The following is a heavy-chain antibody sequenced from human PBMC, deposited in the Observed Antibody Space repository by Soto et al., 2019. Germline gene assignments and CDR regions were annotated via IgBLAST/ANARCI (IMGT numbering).Heavy chain of an antibody. CDR2: INAGNGNT. D-gene: IGHD2-15*01. CDR1: GYTFTSYA. V-gene: IGHV1-3*01. Sequence: QVQLVQSGAEVKKPGASVKVSCKASGYTFTSYAMHWVRQAPGQRLEWMGWINAGNGNTKYSQKFQGRVTITRDTSASTAYMDLSSLRSEDTTVYYWARVLGGGTDYWGQGTLVTVSS. CDR3: ARVLGGGTDY. J-gene: IGHJ4*02.